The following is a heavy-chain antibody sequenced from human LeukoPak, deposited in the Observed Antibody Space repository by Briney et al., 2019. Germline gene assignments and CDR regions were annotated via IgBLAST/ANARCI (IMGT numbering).Heavy chain of an antibody. J-gene: IGHJ6*03. D-gene: IGHD3-10*01. CDR2: ISYDGSNK. Sequence: PGGSLRLSCAASGFTFSSYAMHWVRQAPGKGLEWVAVISYDGSNKYYADSVKGRFTISRDNSKNTLYLQMNSLRAEDTAVYYCAKVDYYGSGSYYNPYYMDVWGKGTTVTISS. CDR1: GFTFSSYA. CDR3: AKVDYYGSGSYYNPYYMDV. V-gene: IGHV3-30*04.